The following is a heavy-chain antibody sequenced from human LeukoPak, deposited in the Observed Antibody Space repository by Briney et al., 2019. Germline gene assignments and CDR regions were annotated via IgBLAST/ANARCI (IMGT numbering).Heavy chain of an antibody. Sequence: PGGSLRLSCAASGFTVSNNYMSWVRQAPGKGLEWVALIYSGGSTYYTDFVKGRFTISRDNSKNTLYLQMSILRAEDTAVYYCAGFSHKGVWGQGTTVTVSS. CDR1: GFTVSNNY. V-gene: IGHV3-66*01. J-gene: IGHJ6*02. CDR3: AGFSHKGV. CDR2: IYSGGST.